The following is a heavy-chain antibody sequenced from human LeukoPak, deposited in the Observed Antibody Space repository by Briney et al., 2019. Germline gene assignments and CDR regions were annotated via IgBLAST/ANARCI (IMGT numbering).Heavy chain of an antibody. D-gene: IGHD2-2*01. CDR3: ARDRPLWVVVPAASWFDP. V-gene: IGHV1-2*02. Sequence: ASVKVSCKASGYTFTGYYMHWVRQAPGQGLEWVGWINPNSGGTNYAQKFQGRVTMTTDTSTSTAYMELRSLRSDDTAVYYCARDRPLWVVVPAASWFDPWGQGTLVTVSS. J-gene: IGHJ5*02. CDR2: INPNSGGT. CDR1: GYTFTGYY.